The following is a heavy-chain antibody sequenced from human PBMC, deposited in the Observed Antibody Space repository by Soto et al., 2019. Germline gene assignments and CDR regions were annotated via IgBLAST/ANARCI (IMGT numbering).Heavy chain of an antibody. V-gene: IGHV4-34*01. J-gene: IGHJ4*02. D-gene: IGHD3-16*02. CDR1: GGSFSGYY. Sequence: TLSLTCAVYGGSFSGYYWSWIRQPPGKGLEWIGEINHSGSTNYNPSLKSRVTISVDTSKNQFSLKLSSVTAADTAVYYCARGRRPLYDYVWGSYRPKGDYFDYWGQGTLVTVSS. CDR3: ARGRRPLYDYVWGSYRPKGDYFDY. CDR2: INHSGST.